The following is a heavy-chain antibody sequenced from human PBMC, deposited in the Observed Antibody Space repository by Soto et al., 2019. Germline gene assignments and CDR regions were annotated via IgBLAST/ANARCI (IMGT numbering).Heavy chain of an antibody. Sequence: PGGSLRLSCVASGFTFRAYSMSWVRQAPGQGLEWVSSITSSSTYIYYTRSVEGRFTISRDDAKNSLHLQMNSLRAEDTAVYYYARDLLEGYGHARQPDYWGQGTLVTVSS. J-gene: IGHJ4*02. CDR1: GFTFRAYS. CDR3: ARDLLEGYGHARQPDY. D-gene: IGHD5-18*01. CDR2: ITSSSTYI. V-gene: IGHV3-21*06.